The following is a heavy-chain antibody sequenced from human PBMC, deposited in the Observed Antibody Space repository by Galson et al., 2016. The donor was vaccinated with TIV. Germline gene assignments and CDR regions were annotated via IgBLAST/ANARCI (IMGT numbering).Heavy chain of an antibody. D-gene: IGHD2/OR15-2a*01. CDR2: FDPEVSKT. J-gene: IGHJ4*02. Sequence: SVKVSCEVSGNSLTELVMHWVRQAPGKGLEWMGGFDPEVSKTVYARKFQGRVTMTADTYRDTAYMELGSLRIEDTAVYYCATVAWFPGLSLDNWGQGTLVIVSS. V-gene: IGHV1-24*01. CDR3: ATVAWFPGLSLDN. CDR1: GNSLTELV.